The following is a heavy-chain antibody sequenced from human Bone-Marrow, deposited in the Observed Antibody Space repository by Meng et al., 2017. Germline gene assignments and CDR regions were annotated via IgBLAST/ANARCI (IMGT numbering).Heavy chain of an antibody. CDR1: GYTFTSYA. J-gene: IGHJ4*02. V-gene: IGHV1-3*01. CDR2: INAGNGNT. Sequence: QVQLGQSGAEVKKPGASVKVSCKASGYTFTSYAMHWVRQAPGQRLEWMGWINAGNGNTKYSQKFQGRVTITRDTSASTAYMELSSLRSEDTAVYYCARDPPYGEYGGPFDYWGQGTLVTVSS. D-gene: IGHD3-10*01. CDR3: ARDPPYGEYGGPFDY.